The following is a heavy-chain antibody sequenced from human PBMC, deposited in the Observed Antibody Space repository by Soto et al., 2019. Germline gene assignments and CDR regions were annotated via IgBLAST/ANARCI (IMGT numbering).Heavy chain of an antibody. CDR2: MSHSGGT. J-gene: IGHJ3*02. Sequence: PSETLSLTCAVYGGSFSGYYWSWLRQPPGKGLEWIGEMSHSGGTHFNPSLKSRVTISVDTSKNQFTLKMSSVTAADTALYYCARVERGTATTVVDAFDIWGPGTMVTVSS. D-gene: IGHD1-1*01. CDR1: GGSFSGYY. V-gene: IGHV4-34*01. CDR3: ARVERGTATTVVDAFDI.